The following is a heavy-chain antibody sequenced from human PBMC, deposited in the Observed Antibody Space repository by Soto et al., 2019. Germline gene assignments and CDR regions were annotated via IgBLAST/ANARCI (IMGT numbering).Heavy chain of an antibody. CDR3: AKDASVSVADPYTRFDP. J-gene: IGHJ5*02. CDR1: GFTFSSYA. Sequence: GGSLRLSCAASGFTFSSYAMTWVRQAPGRGLEWVSSISGSGGNTYYADSVKGRFTVSRDNSKNTLYLQLNSLRADDTAVYFCAKDASVSVADPYTRFDPWGQGTLVTVSS. D-gene: IGHD6-19*01. CDR2: ISGSGGNT. V-gene: IGHV3-23*01.